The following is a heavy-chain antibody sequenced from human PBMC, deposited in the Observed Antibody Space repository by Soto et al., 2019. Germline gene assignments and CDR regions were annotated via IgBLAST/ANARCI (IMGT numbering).Heavy chain of an antibody. CDR3: ARVRRFGESGYWFDP. V-gene: IGHV4-59*01. CDR2: MYSSEST. Sequence: QVQLQESGPGLVKPSETLSLTSTVSGGSIGIYYWSGIRHSPGKGLEWIGYMYSSESTNYNPSLKSRVTMSVDTSKNQFSLKLSSVTAADTAMYYCARVRRFGESGYWFDPWGQGTLVTVSS. D-gene: IGHD3-10*01. CDR1: GGSIGIYY. J-gene: IGHJ5*02.